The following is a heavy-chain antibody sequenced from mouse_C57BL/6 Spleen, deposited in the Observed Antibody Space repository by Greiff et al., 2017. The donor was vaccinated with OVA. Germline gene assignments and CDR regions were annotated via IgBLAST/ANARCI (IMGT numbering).Heavy chain of an antibody. J-gene: IGHJ2*01. CDR3: ARDGLGY. V-gene: IGHV3-6*01. CDR1: GYSITCGYY. Sequence: EVKLLESGPGLVKPSQSLSLTCSVTGYSITCGYYWNWIRQFPGNKLKWMGYISYDGSNNYNPSLKNRIAITRDTSKNQFFLKLNSVTTEDTATYYCARDGLGYWGQGTTLTVAS. CDR2: ISYDGSN. D-gene: IGHD4-1*01.